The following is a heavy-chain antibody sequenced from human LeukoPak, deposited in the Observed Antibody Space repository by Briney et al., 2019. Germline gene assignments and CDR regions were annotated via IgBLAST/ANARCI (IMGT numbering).Heavy chain of an antibody. CDR1: GFTFSSYS. J-gene: IGHJ4*02. CDR2: ISSSSSYI. CDR3: ARAAGIPYYFDY. Sequence: GGSLRLSCAASGFTFSSYSMNWVRQAPGKGLEWVSSISSSSSYIYYADSVKGRFTISRDNAKNSLYLQMNSLRAEDTAVYYCARAAGIPYYFDYWGQGTLVTVPS. V-gene: IGHV3-21*01. D-gene: IGHD2-2*02.